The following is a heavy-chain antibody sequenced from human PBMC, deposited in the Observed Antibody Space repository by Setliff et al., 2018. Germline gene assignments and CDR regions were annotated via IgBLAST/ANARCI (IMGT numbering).Heavy chain of an antibody. CDR1: GGSISSYS. CDR3: AHSTTFDLHHDY. Sequence: PSETLSLTCNVSGGSISSYSWSWIRQAPGKGLEWIGYIFTSGSTQYNPSLKSRATISRDTSSNQFSLKLFSVTAADTAVYYCAHSTTFDLHHDYWGQGALVTVSS. J-gene: IGHJ4*02. CDR2: IFTSGST. D-gene: IGHD3-9*01. V-gene: IGHV4-4*09.